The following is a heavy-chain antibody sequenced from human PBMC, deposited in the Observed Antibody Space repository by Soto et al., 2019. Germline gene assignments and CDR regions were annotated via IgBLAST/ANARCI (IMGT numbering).Heavy chain of an antibody. Sequence: SETLSLTCTVSGGSISGYYWSWIRQPLGKGLEWIGSIEDSGTTYYNSSLKSRVTISLGTSKTQFSLRLDSVTAADTAVYYCARFPAITYYYYANGFYDILRPFWGQGTLVTVS. CDR3: ARFPAITYYYYANGFYDILRPF. CDR1: GGSISGYY. CDR2: IEDSGTT. J-gene: IGHJ4*02. D-gene: IGHD3-9*01. V-gene: IGHV4-39*01.